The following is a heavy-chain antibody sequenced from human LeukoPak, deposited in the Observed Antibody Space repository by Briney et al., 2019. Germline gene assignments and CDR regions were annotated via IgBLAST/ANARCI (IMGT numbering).Heavy chain of an antibody. J-gene: IGHJ5*02. Sequence: SVKVSCKASGGTFSSYAISWVRQAPGQGLEWMGRIIPILGIANYAQKFQGRVTITADKSTSTAYMELSSLRSEDTAVYYCARGGGSYGGWFDPWGQGALVTVSS. CDR3: ARGGGSYGGWFDP. CDR1: GGTFSSYA. D-gene: IGHD1-26*01. V-gene: IGHV1-69*04. CDR2: IIPILGIA.